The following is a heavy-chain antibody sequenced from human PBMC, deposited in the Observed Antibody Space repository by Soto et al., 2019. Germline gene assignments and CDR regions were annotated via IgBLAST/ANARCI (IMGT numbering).Heavy chain of an antibody. Sequence: SETLSLTCTVSGGSISSGDYYWGWIRQPPGKGLEWIGYIYYSGSTYYNPSLKSRVTISVDTSKNQFSLKLSSVTAADTAVYYCARGKWELLFDYWGQGTLVTVSS. J-gene: IGHJ4*02. D-gene: IGHD1-26*01. CDR3: ARGKWELLFDY. CDR2: IYYSGST. CDR1: GGSISSGDYY. V-gene: IGHV4-30-4*01.